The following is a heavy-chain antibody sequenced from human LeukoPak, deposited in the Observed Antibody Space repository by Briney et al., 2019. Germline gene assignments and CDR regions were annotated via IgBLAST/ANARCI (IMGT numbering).Heavy chain of an antibody. Sequence: PGGPLRLSCAASGFTVSSTYMSWVRQALGKGLEWVSVIYSGGSTYYADSVKGRFTISRDNSKNTLYLQMNSLRAEDTAVYYCARDRLYSSSSEDYWGQGTLVTVSS. CDR2: IYSGGST. V-gene: IGHV3-53*01. CDR1: GFTVSSTY. CDR3: ARDRLYSSSSEDY. J-gene: IGHJ4*02. D-gene: IGHD6-6*01.